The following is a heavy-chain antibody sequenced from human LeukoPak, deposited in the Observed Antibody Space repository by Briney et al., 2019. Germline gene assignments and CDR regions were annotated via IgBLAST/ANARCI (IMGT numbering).Heavy chain of an antibody. J-gene: IGHJ5*02. CDR1: GGSLSGYY. Sequence: SETLSLTCAVYGGSLSGYYWSWIRQPQGPGMEWIGEINHSGSTNYNPSLKSRVTRSVDASRNQFSLSLSPVPAADTAVYYCARRRITMVRGVKSWFDPWGQGTLVTVSS. CDR3: ARRRITMVRGVKSWFDP. D-gene: IGHD3-10*01. V-gene: IGHV4-34*01. CDR2: INHSGST.